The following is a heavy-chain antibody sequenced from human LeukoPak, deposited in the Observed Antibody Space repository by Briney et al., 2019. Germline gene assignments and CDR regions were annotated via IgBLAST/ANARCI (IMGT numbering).Heavy chain of an antibody. V-gene: IGHV1-69*04. D-gene: IGHD5-18*01. Sequence: SVKVSCKASGGTFSSYAISWVRQAAGQGLEGMGRIIPIFGMANYAQKFQGRVTITADKSTSTAYMELSSLRSEDTAVYYCARSRDSAMVLSYWGQGTLVTVSS. CDR1: GGTFSSYA. CDR2: IIPIFGMA. J-gene: IGHJ4*02. CDR3: ARSRDSAMVLSY.